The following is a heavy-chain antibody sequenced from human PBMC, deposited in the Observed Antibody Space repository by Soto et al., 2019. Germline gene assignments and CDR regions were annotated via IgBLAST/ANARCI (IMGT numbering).Heavy chain of an antibody. CDR1: GYSFTSYW. V-gene: IGHV5-51*01. D-gene: IGHD1-26*01. CDR3: ARRSGSYYRYYCYYGMDV. J-gene: IGHJ6*02. Sequence: GESLKISCKGSGYSFTSYWIGWVRQMPGKGLEWMGIIYPGDSDTRYSPSFQGQVTISADKSISTAYLQWSSLKASDTAMYYCARRSGSYYRYYCYYGMDVWGQGTTITVSS. CDR2: IYPGDSDT.